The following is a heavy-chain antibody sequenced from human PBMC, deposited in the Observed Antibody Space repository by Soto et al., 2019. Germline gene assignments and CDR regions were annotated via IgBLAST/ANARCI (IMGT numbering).Heavy chain of an antibody. Sequence: GGSLRLSCGAAGFTFRSYAMSWVRQAPGKGLEWVSGISGSGISTHYADSVKGRFTVSRDNSKNTLYLQMNSLRAEDTSVYYCAKEGGLSGSYYISSSYYFDYWGQGTLVTVSS. D-gene: IGHD1-26*01. J-gene: IGHJ4*02. V-gene: IGHV3-23*01. CDR3: AKEGGLSGSYYISSSYYFDY. CDR2: ISGSGIST. CDR1: GFTFRSYA.